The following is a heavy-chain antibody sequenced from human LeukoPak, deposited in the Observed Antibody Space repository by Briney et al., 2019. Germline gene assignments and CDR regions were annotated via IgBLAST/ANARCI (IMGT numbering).Heavy chain of an antibody. CDR3: ANGAYYDILTGYYKS. V-gene: IGHV3-23*01. CDR1: GFTFSSYA. J-gene: IGHJ5*02. D-gene: IGHD3-9*01. CDR2: ISGSGGST. Sequence: GGSLRLSCAASGFTFSSYAMSWVRQAPGKGLEWVSAISGSGGSTYYADSVKGRFAISRDNSKNTLYLQMNSLRAEDTAVYYCANGAYYDILTGYYKSWGRGTLVTVSS.